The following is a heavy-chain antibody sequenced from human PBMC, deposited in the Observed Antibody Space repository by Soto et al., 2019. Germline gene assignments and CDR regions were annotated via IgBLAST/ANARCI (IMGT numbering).Heavy chain of an antibody. CDR2: IGTAGDT. Sequence: PGGSLRLSCEASGFTFSGFDMHWVRQPTGKGLEWVSTIGTAGDTYYAVSVKGRFTISRDNAKNSLSLQMNSLRAGDTAVYFCARGQGVAAHFFDSWGQGTQVTVSS. CDR1: GFTFSGFD. CDR3: ARGQGVAAHFFDS. D-gene: IGHD2-15*01. V-gene: IGHV3-13*01. J-gene: IGHJ4*02.